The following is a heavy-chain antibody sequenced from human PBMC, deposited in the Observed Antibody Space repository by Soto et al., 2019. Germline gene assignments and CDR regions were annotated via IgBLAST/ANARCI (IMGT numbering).Heavy chain of an antibody. D-gene: IGHD4-17*01. Sequence: QVQLVQSGAEVKKPGASVKVSCKVSGHTLSQLSMHWVRQAPGKGLEWMGGFDPEDGETIYTQKFQGRVTMTEDTSTDTAYMELSSLISEVTAVYYCTTTGNDYGDFDSWGQGTLVTVSS. V-gene: IGHV1-24*01. CDR2: FDPEDGET. CDR3: TTTGNDYGDFDS. CDR1: GHTLSQLS. J-gene: IGHJ4*02.